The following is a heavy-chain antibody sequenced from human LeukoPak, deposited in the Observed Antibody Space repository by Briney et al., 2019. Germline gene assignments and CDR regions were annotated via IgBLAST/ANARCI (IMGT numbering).Heavy chain of an antibody. J-gene: IGHJ5*02. V-gene: IGHV3-23*01. CDR3: AKSLSGWVPFDP. CDR1: GFTFSGYA. CDR2: ISGSGGST. Sequence: GASLRLSCAASGFTFSGYAMSWVRQAPGKGLEWVSAISGSGGSTYYADSVKGRFTISRDNSKNTLYLQMNSLRAEDTAVYYCAKSLSGWVPFDPWGQGTLVTVSS. D-gene: IGHD6-19*01.